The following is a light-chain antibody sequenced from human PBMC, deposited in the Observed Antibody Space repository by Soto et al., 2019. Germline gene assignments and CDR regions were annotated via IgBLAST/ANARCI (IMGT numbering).Light chain of an antibody. CDR1: QSISSY. Sequence: DIEMTQSPSSLSASPGDSVTIXXQASQSISSYLNWYQQKPGKAPKLXXYAASSLQSGVPSRFSGSGSGTDFTLTISSLQPEDFATYYCQQSYSTPPATFGQGTRLEIK. J-gene: IGKJ5*01. CDR2: AAS. CDR3: QQSYSTPPAT. V-gene: IGKV1-39*01.